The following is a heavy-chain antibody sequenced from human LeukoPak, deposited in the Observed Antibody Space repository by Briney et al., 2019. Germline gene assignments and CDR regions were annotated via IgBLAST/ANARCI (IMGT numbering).Heavy chain of an antibody. J-gene: IGHJ4*02. V-gene: IGHV4-39*01. CDR1: GGSISSSSYY. CDR2: IYYSGST. CDR3: ARLYGDYYFDY. D-gene: IGHD4-17*01. Sequence: SETLPLTCTVSGGSISSSSYYWGWIRQPPGKGLEWIGSIYYSGSTYYNPSLKSRVTISVDTSKNQFSLKLSSVTAADTAVYYCARLYGDYYFDYWGQGTLVTVSS.